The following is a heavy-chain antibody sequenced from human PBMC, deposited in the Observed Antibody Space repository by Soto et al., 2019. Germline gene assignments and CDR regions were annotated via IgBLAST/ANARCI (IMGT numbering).Heavy chain of an antibody. Sequence: PGGSLRLSCAASGFTFDDYAMHWVRQAPGKGLEWVSGISWNSGSIGYADSVKGRFTISRDNAKNSLYLQMNSLRAEDTAVYYCAKDWLAVRGEPPTDWGQGTLVTVSS. D-gene: IGHD3-10*01. CDR1: GFTFDDYA. V-gene: IGHV3-9*01. J-gene: IGHJ4*02. CDR3: AKDWLAVRGEPPTD. CDR2: ISWNSGSI.